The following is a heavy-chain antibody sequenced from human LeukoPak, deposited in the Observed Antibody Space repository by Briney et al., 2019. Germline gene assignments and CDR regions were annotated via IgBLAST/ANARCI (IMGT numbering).Heavy chain of an antibody. CDR3: ARGGSGSYYDGYYYYMDV. CDR2: IYTSGST. CDR1: GGSISSYY. V-gene: IGHV4-4*07. D-gene: IGHD3-10*01. J-gene: IGHJ6*03. Sequence: SETLSLTCTASGGSISSYYWSWIRQPAGKGLEWIGRIYTSGSTNYNPSLKSRVTMSVDTSKNQFSLKLSSVTAADTAVYYCARGGSGSYYDGYYYYMDVWGKGTTVTISS.